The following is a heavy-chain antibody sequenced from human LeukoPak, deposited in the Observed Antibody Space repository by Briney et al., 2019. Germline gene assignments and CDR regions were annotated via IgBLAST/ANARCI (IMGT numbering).Heavy chain of an antibody. CDR3: ARDPDPFSRLSVFDI. V-gene: IGHV6-1*01. J-gene: IGHJ3*02. CDR2: TYYRSKWYN. CDR1: GDSVSRNSAA. Sequence: TSQTLSLTCAISGDSVSRNSAAWYWIRQSPSRGLEWLGRTYYRSKWYNDYAVSVKSRININPDTSKNRFSLQLNSLIPEDTAVYYCARDPDPFSRLSVFDIWGQGTMVTVSS. D-gene: IGHD3-16*02.